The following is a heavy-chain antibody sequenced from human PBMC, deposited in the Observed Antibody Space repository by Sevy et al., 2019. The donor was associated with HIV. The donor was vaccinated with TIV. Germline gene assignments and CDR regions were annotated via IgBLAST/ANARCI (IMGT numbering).Heavy chain of an antibody. J-gene: IGHJ5*02. Sequence: ASVKVSCKASRFTFTTYDINWVRQAAGQGLEWMGWMSPKSGNTGDAQKFQGRLTMTRNTSISTAYMELSSLRSEDTAVYYCAILSYDFWSGPRWFDPWGQGTLVTVSS. V-gene: IGHV1-8*01. D-gene: IGHD3-3*01. CDR2: MSPKSGNT. CDR3: AILSYDFWSGPRWFDP. CDR1: RFTFTTYD.